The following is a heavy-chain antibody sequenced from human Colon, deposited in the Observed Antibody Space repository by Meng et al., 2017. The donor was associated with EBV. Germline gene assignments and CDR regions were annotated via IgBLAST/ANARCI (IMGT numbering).Heavy chain of an antibody. CDR3: ARGPGGSYYLYYFDY. V-gene: IGHV4-34*01. J-gene: IGHJ4*02. Sequence: QQTGGRRLVQPSEPLAITFGAYGGSFSGYYWSWIRQPPEKGLEWIGEINHSGSTNYNPSLKSRVTISVDTSKKQFSLKLSSVTAADTAVYYCARGPGGSYYLYYFDYWGQGTLVTVSS. D-gene: IGHD1-26*01. CDR1: GGSFSGYY. CDR2: INHSGST.